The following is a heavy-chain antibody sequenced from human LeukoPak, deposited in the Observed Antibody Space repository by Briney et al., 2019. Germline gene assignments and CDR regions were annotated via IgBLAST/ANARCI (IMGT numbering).Heavy chain of an antibody. CDR1: GFTFEDYS. CDR2: IRYDGSNK. D-gene: IGHD3-10*01. J-gene: IGHJ4*02. V-gene: IGHV3-30*02. CDR3: AKDFLKSITMIRGVRSWVGYFDY. Sequence: GGSLRLSCAASGFTFEDYSMHWVRQAPGKGLEWVAFIRYDGSNKYYADSVKGRFTISRDNSKNMLYLQMNSLRAEDTAVYYCAKDFLKSITMIRGVRSWVGYFDYWGQGTLVTVSS.